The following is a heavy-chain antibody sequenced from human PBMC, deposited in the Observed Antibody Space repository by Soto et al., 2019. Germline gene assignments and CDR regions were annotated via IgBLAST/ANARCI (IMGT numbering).Heavy chain of an antibody. CDR2: ISYDGSNK. D-gene: IGHD3-16*01. Sequence: GGSLRLSCAASGFTFSSYAMHWVRQAPGKGLEWVAVISYDGSNKYYADSVKGRFTISRDNAKNSLYLQMNSLRVEDTAIYFCARLGKSGPFRPLAYYGMDGWGQGTTVTVSS. CDR1: GFTFSSYA. J-gene: IGHJ6*02. CDR3: ARLGKSGPFRPLAYYGMDG. V-gene: IGHV3-30-3*01.